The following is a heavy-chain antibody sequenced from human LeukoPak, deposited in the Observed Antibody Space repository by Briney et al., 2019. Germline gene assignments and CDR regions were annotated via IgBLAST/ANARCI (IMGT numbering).Heavy chain of an antibody. V-gene: IGHV3-30*03. CDR1: GFTARIYG. Sequence: GGSLRLSCAASGFTARIYGTEVVRQAPDKGLEWVAFTSDDGSAAFYADSVKGRFAISRDNSNITLYLQMNSLRGDDTAVYYCARGLRYTIFGGDYYWGQGTLVTVSS. CDR3: ARGLRYTIFGGDYY. CDR2: TSDDGSAA. D-gene: IGHD3-3*01. J-gene: IGHJ4*02.